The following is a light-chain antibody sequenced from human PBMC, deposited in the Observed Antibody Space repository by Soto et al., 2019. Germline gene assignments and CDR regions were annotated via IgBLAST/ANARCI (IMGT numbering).Light chain of an antibody. CDR3: SSYRSTNTRV. CDR2: DVN. Sequence: QSALTQPASVSGSPGQSITISCTGTRSDVGGYNYVSWYKQHPGKAPKLMIYDVNNRPSGVSNRFSGSKSGNTASLTISGLQAEDEADYYCSSYRSTNTRVFGGGTKLTVL. CDR1: RSDVGGYNY. V-gene: IGLV2-14*01. J-gene: IGLJ3*02.